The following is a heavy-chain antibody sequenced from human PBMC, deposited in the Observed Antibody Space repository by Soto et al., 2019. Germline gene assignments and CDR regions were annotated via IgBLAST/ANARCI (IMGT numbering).Heavy chain of an antibody. CDR2: MSYDGSNK. CDR1: GFTFSSYA. D-gene: IGHD2-2*01. V-gene: IGHV3-30-3*01. J-gene: IGHJ4*02. Sequence: QVPLAESGGGVVQPGRSLRLSCAASGFTFSSYAMHWVRQAPGKGLEWVAVMSYDGSNKYYADSVKGRFTISRDNSKNTLYLQMNSLRAEDTAVYYCARARLDTPALDYWGQGTLVTVSS. CDR3: ARARLDTPALDY.